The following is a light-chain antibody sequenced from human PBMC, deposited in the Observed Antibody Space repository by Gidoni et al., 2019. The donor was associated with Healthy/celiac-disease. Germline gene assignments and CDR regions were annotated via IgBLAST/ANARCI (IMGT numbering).Light chain of an antibody. CDR1: QYISNY. V-gene: IGKV1-33*01. Sequence: QCPSSLSASVGDRVTITCQASQYISNYLNWYQQKPGKAPKLLIYDASNLETGVPSRFSGSGSGTDFTFTISSLQPEDIATYYCQQDDNLPLTFGGGTKVEIK. J-gene: IGKJ4*01. CDR3: QQDDNLPLT. CDR2: DAS.